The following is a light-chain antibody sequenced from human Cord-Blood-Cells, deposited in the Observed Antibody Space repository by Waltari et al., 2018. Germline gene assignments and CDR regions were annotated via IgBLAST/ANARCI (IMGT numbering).Light chain of an antibody. V-gene: IGLV2-14*01. Sequence: QSALTQPASVSGSPGQSSPTPSTGTSSDVGGYNYVPWYQQPPGKAPKLMIYDVSNRPSGVSNRFSGSKSGNTASLTISGLQAEDEADYYCSSYTSSSTLVFGTGTKVTVL. CDR1: SSDVGGYNY. J-gene: IGLJ1*01. CDR3: SSYTSSSTLV. CDR2: DVS.